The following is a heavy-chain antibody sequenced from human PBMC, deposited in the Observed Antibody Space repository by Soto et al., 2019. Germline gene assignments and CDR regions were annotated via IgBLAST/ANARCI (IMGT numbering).Heavy chain of an antibody. Sequence: GGSLRLSCSASVFTFSSYAMHWVRQAPGKGLEYVSAISSNGGSTYYADSVKGRFTISRDNSKNTLYLQMSSLRAEDTAVYYCVNFGFLEWSYTGGFDYWGQGTLVTVSS. CDR2: ISSNGGST. CDR3: VNFGFLEWSYTGGFDY. D-gene: IGHD3-3*01. CDR1: VFTFSSYA. J-gene: IGHJ4*02. V-gene: IGHV3-64D*08.